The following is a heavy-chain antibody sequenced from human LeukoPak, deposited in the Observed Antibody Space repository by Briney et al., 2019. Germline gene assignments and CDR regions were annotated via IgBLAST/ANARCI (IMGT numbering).Heavy chain of an antibody. CDR3: AKPYCSSTSCYISEYYFDY. Sequence: PGGSLRLSCAASGFTFSSYGMHWVCQAPGKGLEWVAVIWYDGSNKYYADSVKGRFTISRDDSKNTLYLQMNSLRAEDTAVYYCAKPYCSSTSCYISEYYFDYWGQGTLVTVSS. V-gene: IGHV3-33*06. J-gene: IGHJ4*02. CDR2: IWYDGSNK. D-gene: IGHD2-2*02. CDR1: GFTFSSYG.